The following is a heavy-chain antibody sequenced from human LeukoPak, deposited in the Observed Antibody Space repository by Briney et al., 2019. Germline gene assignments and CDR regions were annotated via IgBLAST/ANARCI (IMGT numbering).Heavy chain of an antibody. CDR1: GGSISIGGYY. D-gene: IGHD2-15*01. Sequence: SQTLSLTCTVSGGSISIGGYYWSWIRQHPGKGLEWIGYIYDSGSTYYNPSLKSRVTISVDTSKSQFSLKLTSVTAADTAVYYCVRGWRYNFDHWGQGTLVTVSS. V-gene: IGHV4-31*03. CDR3: VRGWRYNFDH. CDR2: IYDSGST. J-gene: IGHJ4*02.